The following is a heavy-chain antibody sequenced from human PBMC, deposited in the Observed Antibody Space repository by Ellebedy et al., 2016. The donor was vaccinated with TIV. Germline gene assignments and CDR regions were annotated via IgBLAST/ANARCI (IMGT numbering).Heavy chain of an antibody. CDR3: VRDTVAVPDGNTFDF. J-gene: IGHJ3*01. CDR2: ISYDGSNK. D-gene: IGHD5-24*01. V-gene: IGHV3-30*03. Sequence: GESLKISCAASGFTFSSYGMHWVRQAPGKGLEWVAVISYDGSNKYYADSVKGRFTISRDNARNSLYLQMKSLRVEDTAVYYCVRDTVAVPDGNTFDFWGQGTMVSVS. CDR1: GFTFSSYG.